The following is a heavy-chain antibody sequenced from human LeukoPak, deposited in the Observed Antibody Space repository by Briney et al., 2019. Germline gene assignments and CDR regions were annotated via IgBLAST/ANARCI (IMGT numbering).Heavy chain of an antibody. Sequence: QPGGSLRLSCAASGFTFSNFAITWVRQAPGKGLEWVSTVSPGGGSTYYADFVRGRFTLSRDNSKNTLYLQMNSLRAEDTAIYFCAKSSSAWSFDYWGRGTLVTVS. D-gene: IGHD6-19*01. V-gene: IGHV3-23*01. CDR3: AKSSSAWSFDY. J-gene: IGHJ4*02. CDR1: GFTFSNFA. CDR2: VSPGGGST.